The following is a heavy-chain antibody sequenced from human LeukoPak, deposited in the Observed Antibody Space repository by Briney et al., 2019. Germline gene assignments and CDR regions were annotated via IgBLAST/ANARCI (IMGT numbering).Heavy chain of an antibody. J-gene: IGHJ4*02. V-gene: IGHV4-59*08. CDR2: FHYSGNT. CDR3: ARRAAALDY. Sequence: SETLSLTCTVSGGSSSSYYWSWIRQAPGKVLEWIGYFHYSGNTNYNPSLSSRITMSVDTSKNQFSLRLNSVTAADTAVYYCARRAAALDYWGQGTLVTVSS. D-gene: IGHD6-13*01. CDR1: GGSSSSYY.